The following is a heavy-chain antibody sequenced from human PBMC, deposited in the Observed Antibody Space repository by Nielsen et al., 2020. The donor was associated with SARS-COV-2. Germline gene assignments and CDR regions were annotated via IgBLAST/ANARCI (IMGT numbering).Heavy chain of an antibody. J-gene: IGHJ6*02. CDR3: ARHGAHCSGGTCYSYGMDV. D-gene: IGHD2-15*01. V-gene: IGHV5-10-1*01. Sequence: GESLKISCKGSGYTFTNFWISWVRQMPGKGLEWMGRVDPTDSHTTYNPSFQGHVTISADRSITTAYLQWSSLSASDTAMYYCARHGAHCSGGTCYSYGMDVWGQGTTVTVSS. CDR1: GYTFTNFW. CDR2: VDPTDSHT.